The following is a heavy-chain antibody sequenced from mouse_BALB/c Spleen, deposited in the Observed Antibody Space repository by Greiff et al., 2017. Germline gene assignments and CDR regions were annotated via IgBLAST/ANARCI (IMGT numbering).Heavy chain of an antibody. Sequence: EVKLVESGGGLVQPGGSRKLSCAASGFTFSSFGMYWVRQAPEKGLEWVAYISSGSSTIYYPDTVKGRFTISRDNPKNTLFLQLTSLRSEDTAMYYYARGTAVVARYDMDYWGPGTTVTVSS. CDR3: ARGTAVVARYDMDY. CDR2: ISSGSSTI. CDR1: GFTFSSFG. V-gene: IGHV5-17*02. D-gene: IGHD1-1*01. J-gene: IGHJ4*01.